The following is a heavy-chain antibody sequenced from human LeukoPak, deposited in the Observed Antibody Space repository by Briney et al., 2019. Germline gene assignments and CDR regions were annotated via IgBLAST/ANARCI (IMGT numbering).Heavy chain of an antibody. J-gene: IGHJ6*02. Sequence: GGSLRLSCVASGLTFSSYGMHWVRQDPGKGLEWVAAISYDGSNKNYADFVKGRFTISRDNSKNTLYLQMNSLRLEDSAVYYCAKDVVGATSPYFGLGVWGQGTTVTVSS. D-gene: IGHD1-26*01. CDR1: GLTFSSYG. V-gene: IGHV3-30*18. CDR2: ISYDGSNK. CDR3: AKDVVGATSPYFGLGV.